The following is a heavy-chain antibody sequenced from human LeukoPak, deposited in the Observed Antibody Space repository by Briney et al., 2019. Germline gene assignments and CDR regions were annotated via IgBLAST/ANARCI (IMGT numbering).Heavy chain of an antibody. CDR1: GYSFTSYW. CDR2: IYPGDSDT. V-gene: IGHV5-51*01. CDR3: ARHRGSFQYYYYYVDV. D-gene: IGHD3-10*01. Sequence: GKSLKISWKGSGYSFTSYWIGWVRQMPGKGLEWMGIIYPGDSDTRYSPSFQGQVTISVDKSISTAYLQWSSLKASDTAIYYCARHRGSFQYYYYYVDVWGKGTTVTVSS. J-gene: IGHJ6*03.